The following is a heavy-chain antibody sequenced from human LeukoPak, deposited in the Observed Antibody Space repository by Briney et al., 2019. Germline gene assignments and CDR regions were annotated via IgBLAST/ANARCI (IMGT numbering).Heavy chain of an antibody. CDR3: TRHEGTSSTRFDY. CDR1: GFTFSGPA. J-gene: IGHJ4*02. CDR2: IRTKSNSYAT. V-gene: IGHV3-73*01. Sequence: GGSLKLSCAASGFTFSGPAMHWVRQASGKGLEWVGRIRTKSNSYATAYAASVKGRFTISRDDSKNTAYLQMDSLKTEDTAVYYCTRHEGTSSTRFDYWGQGTLVTVSS. D-gene: IGHD2-2*01.